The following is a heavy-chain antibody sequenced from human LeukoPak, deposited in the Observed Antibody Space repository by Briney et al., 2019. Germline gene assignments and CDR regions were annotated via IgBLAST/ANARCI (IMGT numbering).Heavy chain of an antibody. CDR2: IYPGDSDT. D-gene: IGHD6-13*01. Sequence: GESLKISCKGSGYSFTSYWIGWVRPMPGKGLEWLGIIYPGDSDTRYSPSFQGQVTISADKSISTAYLQWSSLKASDTAMYYCARAFYSSTWYPFDYWGQGTLVTVSS. J-gene: IGHJ4*02. CDR1: GYSFTSYW. V-gene: IGHV5-51*01. CDR3: ARAFYSSTWYPFDY.